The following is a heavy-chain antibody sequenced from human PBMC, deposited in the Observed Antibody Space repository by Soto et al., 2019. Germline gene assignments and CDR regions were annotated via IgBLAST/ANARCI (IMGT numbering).Heavy chain of an antibody. V-gene: IGHV1-69*01. D-gene: IGHD6-13*01. Sequence: QVQLVQSGAEVQKPGSSVKVSCKASGGTFSSYAISWVRQAPGQGLDWMGGIIPIFGTANYAQKFQGRVTITADESTSTAYMELSSLRSEDTAVYYCARDGYSSSWSSDYGMDVWGQGTTVTVSS. CDR3: ARDGYSSSWSSDYGMDV. CDR1: GGTFSSYA. J-gene: IGHJ6*02. CDR2: IIPIFGTA.